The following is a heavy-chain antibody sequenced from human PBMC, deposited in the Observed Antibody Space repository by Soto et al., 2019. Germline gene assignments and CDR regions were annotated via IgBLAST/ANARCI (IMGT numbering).Heavy chain of an antibody. CDR1: GYSFTSYW. Sequence: GESLTISCKGSGYSFTSYWIGRVRQMPGKGLEWMGIIYPGDSDTRYSPSFQGQVTISADKSISTAYLQWSSLRAEDTAVYYCASEFYCSSTSARTSGCYGMDVWGQGTTVTVSS. CDR2: IYPGDSDT. J-gene: IGHJ6*02. CDR3: ASEFYCSSTSARTSGCYGMDV. V-gene: IGHV5-51*01. D-gene: IGHD2-2*01.